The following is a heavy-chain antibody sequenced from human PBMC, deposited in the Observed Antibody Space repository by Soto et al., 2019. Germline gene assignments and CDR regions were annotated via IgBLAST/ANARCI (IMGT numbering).Heavy chain of an antibody. D-gene: IGHD6-6*01. V-gene: IGHV4-31*03. CDR1: GGSMGSDGYY. J-gene: IGHJ4*02. CDR3: ARGRYTSSLSYFDY. Sequence: SETLSLTCTVSGGSMGSDGYYWGWIRQHPGKGLEWIGYNYYSGSTYYNPSLKSRVTISLETSKNQFSLKLSSVTAADTAVYYCARGRYTSSLSYFDYWDQGTLVTVSS. CDR2: NYYSGST.